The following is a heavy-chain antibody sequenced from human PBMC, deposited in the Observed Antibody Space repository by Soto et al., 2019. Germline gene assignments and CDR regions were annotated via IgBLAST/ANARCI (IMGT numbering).Heavy chain of an antibody. J-gene: IGHJ4*02. V-gene: IGHV3-30-3*01. CDR3: AGPYTSGQFTPY. CDR1: GFTFKSFA. Sequence: PGGSLRLSCAASGFTFKSFAMHWARQAPGKGLEWVAVISYDGNNKHYADSVKGRFTISRDNSKNTLHLQMNSLRDEDTAVYYCAGPYTSGQFTPYWGPGTLVTVSS. CDR2: ISYDGNNK. D-gene: IGHD2-2*02.